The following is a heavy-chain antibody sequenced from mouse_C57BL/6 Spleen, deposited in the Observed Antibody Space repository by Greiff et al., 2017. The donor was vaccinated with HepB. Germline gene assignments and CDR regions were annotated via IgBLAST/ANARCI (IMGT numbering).Heavy chain of an antibody. V-gene: IGHV1-15*01. J-gene: IGHJ2*01. D-gene: IGHD1-1*01. CDR3: TRSFITTVAFDY. Sequence: QVQLQQSGAELVRPGASVTLSCKASGYTFTDYEMHWVKQTPVHGLEWIGAIDPETGGTAYNQKFKGKAILTADKSSSTAYMELRSLTSEDSAVYYCTRSFITTVAFDYWGQGTTLTVSS. CDR2: IDPETGGT. CDR1: GYTFTDYE.